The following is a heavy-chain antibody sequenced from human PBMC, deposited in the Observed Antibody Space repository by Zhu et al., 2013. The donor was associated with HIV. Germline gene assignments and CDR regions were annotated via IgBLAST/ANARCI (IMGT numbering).Heavy chain of an antibody. D-gene: IGHD3-3*01. CDR2: LIPVFGTT. Sequence: QVQLVQSGTEVKKPGSSVRLSCRASGGTFRHYAIHWVRQAPGHGLEWVGGLIPVFGTTNSAQQFGGRVTMTEDTSTDTAYMELSSLRSEDTAVYYCATLEWSYAFDIWGQGTMVTVSS. V-gene: IGHV1-69*06. CDR1: GGTFRHYA. J-gene: IGHJ3*02. CDR3: ATLEWSYAFDI.